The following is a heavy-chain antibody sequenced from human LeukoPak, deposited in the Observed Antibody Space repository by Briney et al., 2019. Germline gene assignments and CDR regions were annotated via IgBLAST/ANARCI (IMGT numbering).Heavy chain of an antibody. V-gene: IGHV1-2*02. CDR1: GYTFTGYY. CDR2: INPNSGGT. Sequence: ASVRVSCKASGYTFTGYYMHWVRQAPGEGLEWMGWINPNSGGTNYAQKFQGRVTMTRDTSISTAYMELSRLRSDDTAVYYCARAVAGSRFDYWGQGTLVTVSS. J-gene: IGHJ4*02. CDR3: ARAVAGSRFDY. D-gene: IGHD6-19*01.